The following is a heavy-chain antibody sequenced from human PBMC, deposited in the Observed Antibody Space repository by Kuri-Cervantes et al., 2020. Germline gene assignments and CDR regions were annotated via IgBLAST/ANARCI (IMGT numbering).Heavy chain of an antibody. J-gene: IGHJ5*01. CDR1: GGSISSYY. V-gene: IGHV4-59*08. CDR2: IYYSGST. Sequence: SETLSLTCTVSGGSISSYYWSWIRQPPGKGLEWIGYIYYSGSTNYNPSLKSRVTISVDTSKNQFSLKLSSVTAADAAVYFCARLPTGFPNWIDSWGQGTLVTVSS. CDR3: ARLPTGFPNWIDS. D-gene: IGHD4-17*01.